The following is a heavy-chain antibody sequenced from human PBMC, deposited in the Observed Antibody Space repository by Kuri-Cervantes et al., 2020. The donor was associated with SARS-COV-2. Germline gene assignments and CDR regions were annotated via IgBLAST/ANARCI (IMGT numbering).Heavy chain of an antibody. CDR3: ARDREAGSSSAYYYYYYMDV. J-gene: IGHJ6*03. CDR1: GFTVSSNY. CDR2: IYSGGST. V-gene: IGHV3-53*04. Sequence: GESLKISCAASGFTVSSNYMSWVRQAPGKGLEWVSVIYSGGSTYYADSVKGRFTISRHNSKNTLYLQMSSLRSEDTAVYYCARDREAGSSSAYYYYYYMDVWGKGTTVTVSS. D-gene: IGHD6-13*01.